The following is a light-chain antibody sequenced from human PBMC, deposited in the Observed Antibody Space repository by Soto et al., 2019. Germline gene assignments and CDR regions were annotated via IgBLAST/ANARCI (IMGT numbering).Light chain of an antibody. CDR1: QGIRND. Sequence: DIQMTQSPSSLSASVGDRVTITCRASQGIRNDLDWFQQKPAKAPERLIYAASSLQSVVPSRYSGSGSGTEFTLTLSRRQAEDVATYYCLQYNTYPWPFGQGTKVEIK. J-gene: IGKJ1*01. CDR2: AAS. V-gene: IGKV1-17*01. CDR3: LQYNTYPWP.